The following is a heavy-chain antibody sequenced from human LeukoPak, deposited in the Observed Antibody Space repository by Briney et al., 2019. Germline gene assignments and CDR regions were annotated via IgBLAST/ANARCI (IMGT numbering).Heavy chain of an antibody. D-gene: IGHD4-23*01. CDR3: AKYAPPTTVVTRFFDS. CDR2: IGRYGGDI. Sequence: QTGGSLRLSCAASGFTFSSYAMTWVRQAPGKGLEWVSVIGRYGGDIHYADSVEGRFTISRDNSKNTLYLQMNSLRVEDTAIYYCAKYAPPTTVVTRFFDSWGQGTLVTVSS. CDR1: GFTFSSYA. J-gene: IGHJ4*02. V-gene: IGHV3-23*01.